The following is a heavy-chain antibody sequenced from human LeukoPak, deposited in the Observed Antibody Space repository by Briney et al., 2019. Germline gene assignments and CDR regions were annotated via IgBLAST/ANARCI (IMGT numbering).Heavy chain of an antibody. CDR3: TGNYADFVSHAPTY. Sequence: QPGGSLRLSCAASGFTFSGSAMHWVRQASGKGLEWVGRIRTKTNIYATAYAASVSGRFTISRDDSKNTAHLQMNSLKSEETAVYYCTGNYADFVSHAPTYWGQGTLVTVSS. D-gene: IGHD4-17*01. V-gene: IGHV3-73*01. CDR1: GFTFSGSA. CDR2: IRTKTNIYAT. J-gene: IGHJ4*02.